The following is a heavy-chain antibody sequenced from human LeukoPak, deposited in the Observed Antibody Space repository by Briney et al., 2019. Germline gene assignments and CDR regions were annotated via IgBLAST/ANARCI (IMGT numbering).Heavy chain of an antibody. CDR3: ARGYYYDSSGYYYYY. Sequence: ASVKVSCKASGYTFTGYYMHWVRQAPGQGLEWMGWINPNSGGTNYAQKFQGRVTMTRDTSISTAYMELSRPRSDDTAVYYCARGYYYDSSGYYYYYWGQGTLVTVSS. V-gene: IGHV1-2*02. D-gene: IGHD3-22*01. CDR1: GYTFTGYY. J-gene: IGHJ4*02. CDR2: INPNSGGT.